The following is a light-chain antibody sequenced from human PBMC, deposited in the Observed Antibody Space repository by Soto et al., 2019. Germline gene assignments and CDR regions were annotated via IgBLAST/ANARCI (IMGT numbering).Light chain of an antibody. CDR2: GAS. CDR1: QSVSSK. Sequence: DIVRTLSTNTLSVSPWEGATRSFRASQSVSSKLAWYQQKPGQAPRLLIYGASTRATGIPARFSGSGSGTDFTLTISRLEPEDFALYYCQQYGGSPITFGLGTRLEVK. J-gene: IGKJ5*01. V-gene: IGKV3-15*01. CDR3: QQYGGSPIT.